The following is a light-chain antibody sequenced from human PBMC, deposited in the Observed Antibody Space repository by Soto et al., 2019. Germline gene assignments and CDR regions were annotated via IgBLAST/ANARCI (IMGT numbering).Light chain of an antibody. CDR2: DAS. V-gene: IGKV1-5*01. Sequence: DIPITQSHSTVAAAVGDRVTLTCRASQSISSWLAWYQQKPGKAPKLLIYDASSLESGVPSRFSGSGSGTDFTFTISSLQPEDITTYYCQQYANLPLTFGGGSTVDI. CDR3: QQYANLPLT. J-gene: IGKJ4*01. CDR1: QSISSW.